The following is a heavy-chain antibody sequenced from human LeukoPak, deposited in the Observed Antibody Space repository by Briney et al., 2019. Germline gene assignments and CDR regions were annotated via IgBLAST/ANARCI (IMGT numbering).Heavy chain of an antibody. CDR1: GFTFSSYA. D-gene: IGHD5-12*01. Sequence: PGGSLRLSCEASGFTFSSYAMSWVRQAPGKGLEWVSGISGSGGSTYYADSVKGRFTISRDNSKNTLYLQMNSLRAEDTAVYYCAKDRGKWPRYLDYWGQGTLVSVSS. J-gene: IGHJ4*02. CDR3: AKDRGKWPRYLDY. V-gene: IGHV3-23*01. CDR2: ISGSGGST.